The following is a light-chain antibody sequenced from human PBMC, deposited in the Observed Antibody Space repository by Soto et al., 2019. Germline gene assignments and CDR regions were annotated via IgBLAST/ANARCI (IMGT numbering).Light chain of an antibody. CDR1: QTISSW. Sequence: DIQMTQSPSTLSGSVGDRVTITCRAIQTISSWLAWYQQKPGKAPKLLIYAAYNLQSGVPSRFSGSGSGTDFTLAISALKPDDFATYFCQQTYSIPLTFGGGTKVENK. CDR2: AAY. CDR3: QQTYSIPLT. J-gene: IGKJ4*01. V-gene: IGKV1-39*01.